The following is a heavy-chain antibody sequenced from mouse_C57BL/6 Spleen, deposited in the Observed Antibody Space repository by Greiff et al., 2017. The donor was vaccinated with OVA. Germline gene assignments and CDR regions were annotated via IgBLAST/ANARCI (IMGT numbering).Heavy chain of an antibody. Sequence: VQLQQSGPELVKPGASVKMSCKASGYTFTDYNMHWVKQSHGKSLEWIGYINPNNGGTSYNQKFKGKATLTVNKSSSTAYMELRSLTSEDSAVYYCARSQTGTGYFDYWGRGTTLTVSS. CDR2: INPNNGGT. V-gene: IGHV1-22*01. CDR1: GYTFTDYN. J-gene: IGHJ2*01. D-gene: IGHD4-1*01. CDR3: ARSQTGTGYFDY.